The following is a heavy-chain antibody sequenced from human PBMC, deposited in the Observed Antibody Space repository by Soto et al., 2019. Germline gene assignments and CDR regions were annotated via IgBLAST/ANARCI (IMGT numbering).Heavy chain of an antibody. CDR1: GLTFSSYG. CDR2: ISYDGSDT. Sequence: QVQLVESGGDVVQPGRSLRLSCAASGLTFSSYGMHWVRQAPGKGLEWVAVISYDGSDTYFADSVRGRFTISRDNSKNALYLQMNSLRVEDTAVYYCAKDLGVDYDSRGYDYRHFDCWGQGTLVSVS. CDR3: AKDLGVDYDSRGYDYRHFDC. D-gene: IGHD3-22*01. J-gene: IGHJ4*02. V-gene: IGHV3-30*18.